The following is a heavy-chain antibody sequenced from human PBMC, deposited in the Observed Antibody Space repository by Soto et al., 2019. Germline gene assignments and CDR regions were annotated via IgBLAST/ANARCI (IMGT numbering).Heavy chain of an antibody. CDR1: GGSIISGDYY. CDR2: IYYSGST. V-gene: IGHV4-30-4*01. J-gene: IGHJ4*02. CDR3: ARASYDSSGSLDY. D-gene: IGHD3-22*01. Sequence: SETLALTCTVSGGSIISGDYYCVWIRQPPGKGLEWIGYIYYSGSTYYNPSLKSRVTISVDTSKNQFSLKLSSVTAADTAVYYCARASYDSSGSLDYWGQGTLVTVSS.